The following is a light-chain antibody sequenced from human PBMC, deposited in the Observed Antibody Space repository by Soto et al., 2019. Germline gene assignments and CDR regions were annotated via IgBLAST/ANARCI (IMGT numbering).Light chain of an antibody. CDR1: QCISND. V-gene: IGKV3-11*01. Sequence: EIVMTQSPATLSVSPGERGTLSCRASQCISNDLAWSQHKRGQAPRLLIYGASPRATGIPARFSGSGSGTDFTLTISSLEPEDFAVYYCQQRSNWRLTFGGWTKVDI. CDR3: QQRSNWRLT. J-gene: IGKJ4*01. CDR2: GAS.